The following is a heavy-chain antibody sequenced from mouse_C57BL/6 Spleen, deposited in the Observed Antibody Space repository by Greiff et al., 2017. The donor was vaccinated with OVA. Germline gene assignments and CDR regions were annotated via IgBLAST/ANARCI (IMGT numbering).Heavy chain of an antibody. J-gene: IGHJ4*01. CDR1: GYTFTDYE. V-gene: IGHV1-15*01. Sequence: VKLVESGAELVRPGASVTLSCKASGYTFTDYEMHWVKQTPVHGLEWIGAIDPETGGTAYNQKFKGKAILTADKSSSTAYMELRSLTSEDSAVYYCTRGLLRGVDYWGQGTSVTVSS. CDR2: IDPETGGT. D-gene: IGHD1-1*01. CDR3: TRGLLRGVDY.